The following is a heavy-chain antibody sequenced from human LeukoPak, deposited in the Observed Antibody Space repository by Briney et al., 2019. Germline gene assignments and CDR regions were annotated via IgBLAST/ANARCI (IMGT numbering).Heavy chain of an antibody. CDR1: GLTLSSYA. CDR2: ISGSGGNT. D-gene: IGHD4-23*01. V-gene: IGHV3-23*01. Sequence: HAGGSLRLSCAASGLTLSSYAMSWVRQAPGKGLEWVSGISGSGGNTYYANSVKGRFTISRDNSKNTLYLQMNSLRAEDTAVYYCAKTGGGKGNYWGQGTLVTVSS. CDR3: AKTGGGKGNY. J-gene: IGHJ4*02.